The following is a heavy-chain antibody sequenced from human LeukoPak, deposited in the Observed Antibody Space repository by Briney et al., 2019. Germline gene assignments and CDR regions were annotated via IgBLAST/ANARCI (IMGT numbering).Heavy chain of an antibody. Sequence: ASVKVSCKASGYTFTSHGISWVRQAPGQGLEWMGWISAYNGNTNYAQKLQGRVAMTTDTSTSTAYMELRSLRSDDTAVYYCARVLSGSRGGPAFDIWGQGTMVTVSS. D-gene: IGHD1-26*01. V-gene: IGHV1-18*01. CDR1: GYTFTSHG. J-gene: IGHJ3*02. CDR2: ISAYNGNT. CDR3: ARVLSGSRGGPAFDI.